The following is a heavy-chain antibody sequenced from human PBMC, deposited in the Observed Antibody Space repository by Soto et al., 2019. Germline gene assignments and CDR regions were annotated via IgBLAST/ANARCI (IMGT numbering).Heavy chain of an antibody. Sequence: GGSLRLSCAASRFTFSSYSMNCVGQATGEGRDLVSSFSSSSSYIYYADSVKGRFTISRDNANNSLYLQMNSLRAEDTSVYYCARGPILGYCSSTSCHIYYYGMDVWGQGT. CDR3: ARGPILGYCSSTSCHIYYYGMDV. V-gene: IGHV3-21*01. J-gene: IGHJ6*02. CDR2: FSSSSSYI. D-gene: IGHD2-2*01. CDR1: RFTFSSYS.